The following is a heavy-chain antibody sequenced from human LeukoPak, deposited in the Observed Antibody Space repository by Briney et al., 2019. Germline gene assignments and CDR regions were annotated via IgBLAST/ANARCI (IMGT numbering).Heavy chain of an antibody. CDR3: ARSQWEFQFYYYYYMDV. J-gene: IGHJ6*03. CDR2: IYYSGST. V-gene: IGHV4-59*01. D-gene: IGHD1-26*01. CDR1: GGSISSYY. Sequence: KPSETLSLTCTVSGGSISSYYWSWIRQPPGKGLEWIGYIYYSGSTNYNPSLKSRVTISVDTSKNQFSLKLSSVTAADTAVYYCARSQWEFQFYYYYYMDVWGKGTTVTISS.